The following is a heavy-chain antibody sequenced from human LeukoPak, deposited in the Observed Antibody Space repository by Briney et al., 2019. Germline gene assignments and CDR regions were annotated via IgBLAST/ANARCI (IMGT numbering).Heavy chain of an antibody. V-gene: IGHV3-64*02. CDR2: ISYNGGST. CDR1: GFTFRSYW. J-gene: IGHJ6*04. CDR3: ARRFAAQLAFVDV. Sequence: GGSLRLSCAASGFTFRSYWMSWVRQAPGKGLEYVSAISYNGGSTYYADSVKGRFTISRDNSKNTLYLQMGSLTAEDMGVYYCARRFAAQLAFVDVWGKGTTVTVSS. D-gene: IGHD3-3*02.